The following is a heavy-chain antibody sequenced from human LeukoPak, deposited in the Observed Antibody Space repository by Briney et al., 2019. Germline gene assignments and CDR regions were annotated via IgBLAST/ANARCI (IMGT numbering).Heavy chain of an antibody. CDR2: IYYSGAT. J-gene: IGHJ5*02. Sequence: SETLSLTCAVSGFSISSDSYWGWIRQPPGKGLEWIGTIYYSGATYYSPSLKSRVTISLDTSKNHFSLRLTSVTAADTAVYYCAKFGSTSGRGFDPWGQGTLVTASS. D-gene: IGHD2-2*01. CDR1: GFSISSDSY. CDR3: AKFGSTSGRGFDP. V-gene: IGHV4-38-2*01.